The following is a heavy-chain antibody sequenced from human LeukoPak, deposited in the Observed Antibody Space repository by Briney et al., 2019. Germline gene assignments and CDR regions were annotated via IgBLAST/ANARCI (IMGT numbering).Heavy chain of an antibody. D-gene: IGHD2-8*01. Sequence: NTSETLSLTCTVSGYSISSGYYWGWIRQPPGKGLEWIGSIYHSGSTYYNPSLKSRVTMSVDTSKNQFSLKVTSVTAADTAVYYCARVGYASSAIYFQQWGQGTLVSVSS. V-gene: IGHV4-38-2*02. CDR1: GYSISSGYY. CDR2: IYHSGST. CDR3: ARVGYASSAIYFQQ. J-gene: IGHJ1*01.